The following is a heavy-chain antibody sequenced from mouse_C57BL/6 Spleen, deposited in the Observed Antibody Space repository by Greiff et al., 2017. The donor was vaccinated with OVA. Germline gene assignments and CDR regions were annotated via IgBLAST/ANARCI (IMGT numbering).Heavy chain of an antibody. Sequence: QVQLQQPGAELVKPGASVKLSCKASGYTFTSYWMQWVKQRPGQGLEWIGEIDPSDSYTNYNQKFKGKATLTVDTSSSTAYMQLSSLTSEDSAVYYCARGRRITTVVEGFDYWGQGATLTVSS. D-gene: IGHD1-1*01. CDR3: ARGRRITTVVEGFDY. CDR2: IDPSDSYT. J-gene: IGHJ2*01. V-gene: IGHV1-50*01. CDR1: GYTFTSYW.